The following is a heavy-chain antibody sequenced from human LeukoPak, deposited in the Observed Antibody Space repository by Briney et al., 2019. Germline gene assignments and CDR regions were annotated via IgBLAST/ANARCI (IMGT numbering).Heavy chain of an antibody. CDR1: GYTFTSYY. V-gene: IGHV1-46*01. CDR2: INPSGGST. D-gene: IGHD3-22*01. CDR3: ARDPVLDSSGYYFDY. Sequence: ASVKVSCKASGYTFTSYYMHWVRQAPGQGLEWMGIINPSGGSTSYAQKFQGRVTMTRDTSTSTVYMELSSLRPEDTAVYYCARDPVLDSSGYYFDYWGQGTLVTVSS. J-gene: IGHJ4*02.